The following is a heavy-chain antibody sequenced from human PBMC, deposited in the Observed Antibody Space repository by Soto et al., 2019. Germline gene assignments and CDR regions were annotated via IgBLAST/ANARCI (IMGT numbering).Heavy chain of an antibody. V-gene: IGHV3-7*01. Sequence: EGQLVESGGGLVQPGGSLRLSCAASGFTFSSYWMSWVRQAPGKGLEWVANIKQDGSEKYYVDSVKGRFTISRDNAKNSLYLQMNRLRAEDTAVYYSARDRWGIYRSSSSSWGQGTLVTVSS. CDR3: ARDRWGIYRSSSSS. J-gene: IGHJ4*02. CDR2: IKQDGSEK. D-gene: IGHD6-6*01. CDR1: GFTFSSYW.